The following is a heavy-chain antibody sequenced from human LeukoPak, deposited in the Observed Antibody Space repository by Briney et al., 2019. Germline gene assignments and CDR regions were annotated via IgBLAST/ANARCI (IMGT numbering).Heavy chain of an antibody. D-gene: IGHD2/OR15-2a*01. Sequence: ASVKVSCKASGYXFSTYGISWVRQAPGQGLEWMGWISVYNGNTNYTQKFQGRVTLTTDTSTSTAYMELRSLRSEDTAVYYCARDRGKYLFYWGQGTLVTVSS. CDR3: ARDRGKYLFY. V-gene: IGHV1-18*01. J-gene: IGHJ4*02. CDR1: GYXFSTYG. CDR2: ISVYNGNT.